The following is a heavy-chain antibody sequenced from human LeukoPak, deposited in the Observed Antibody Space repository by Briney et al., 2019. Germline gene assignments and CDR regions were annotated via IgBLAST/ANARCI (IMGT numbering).Heavy chain of an antibody. V-gene: IGHV3-23*01. J-gene: IGHJ4*02. Sequence: GGSLRLSCAASGFTFSSYAMSWVRQAPGKGLEWVPAISGSGGSTYYADSVKGRFTISRDNSKNTLYLRMNSLRAEDTAVYYCAKDWEQDIVVVVAAPSGYWGQGTLVTVSS. D-gene: IGHD2-15*01. CDR3: AKDWEQDIVVVVAAPSGY. CDR2: ISGSGGST. CDR1: GFTFSSYA.